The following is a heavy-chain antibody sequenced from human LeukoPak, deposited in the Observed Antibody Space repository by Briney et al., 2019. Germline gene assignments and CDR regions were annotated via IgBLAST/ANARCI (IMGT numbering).Heavy chain of an antibody. J-gene: IGHJ4*02. V-gene: IGHV4-59*01. D-gene: IGHD3-22*01. Sequence: SETLSLTCTVSGGSISNYYWSWIRQPPGKGLEWFGYIYYTGSTNYNPSLKSRVTISVDTSRNQFSLKLSSVTAADTAVYYCAGGGDSAGYYYPMFHYWGQGTLVTVSS. CDR1: GGSISNYY. CDR2: IYYTGST. CDR3: AGGGDSAGYYYPMFHY.